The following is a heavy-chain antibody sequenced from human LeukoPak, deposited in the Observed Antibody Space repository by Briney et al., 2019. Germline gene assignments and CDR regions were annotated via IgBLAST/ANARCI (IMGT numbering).Heavy chain of an antibody. CDR1: GYTFTSYD. V-gene: IGHV1-8*01. CDR2: MNPNSGNT. J-gene: IGHJ4*02. Sequence: ASVKVSCKASGYTFTSYDINWVRQATGQGLEWMGLMNPNSGNTGYAQKFQGRGTMTRNTSISTAYMELSSLRSEDTAVYYCARGRKVAAAFGYWGQGSLVTVSS. D-gene: IGHD6-13*01. CDR3: ARGRKVAAAFGY.